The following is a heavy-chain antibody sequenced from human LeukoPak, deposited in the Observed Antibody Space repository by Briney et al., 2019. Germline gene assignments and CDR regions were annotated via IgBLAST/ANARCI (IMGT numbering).Heavy chain of an antibody. CDR3: ARAAYSSTWYSRYFDL. V-gene: IGHV3-13*01. Sequence: GGSLRLSCAASGFTVSSYDMHWVRQATGKGLEWVSGIGTADEIYYPGSVKGRFTISRENAKNSLYLQMNSLRAGDTAVYYCARAAYSSTWYSRYFDLWGRGTLVTVSS. D-gene: IGHD6-13*01. CDR2: IGTADEI. J-gene: IGHJ2*01. CDR1: GFTVSSYD.